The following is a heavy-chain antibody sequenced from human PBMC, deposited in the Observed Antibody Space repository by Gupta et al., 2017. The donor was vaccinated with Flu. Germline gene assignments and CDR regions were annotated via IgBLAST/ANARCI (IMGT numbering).Heavy chain of an antibody. D-gene: IGHD2-21*01. CDR2: ISYDGTYK. Sequence: QVQLVESGGAVVQPGRSLRLSCADSGLIVSYYGIHWVRQAPGKGLEWVAVISYDGTYKHYADSGKGRFTISRDNSKNTIYLEMKSLRAEDTSVYFCSKEQREVCGGGECYPQSCDSWGLGTLGTVS. CDR1: GLIVSYYG. V-gene: IGHV3-30*18. J-gene: IGHJ5*01. CDR3: SKEQREVCGGGECYPQSCDS.